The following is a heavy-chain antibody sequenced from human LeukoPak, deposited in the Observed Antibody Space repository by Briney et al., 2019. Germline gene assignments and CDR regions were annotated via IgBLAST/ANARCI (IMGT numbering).Heavy chain of an antibody. CDR3: ASVDTRTYYYDSSGYYLGY. J-gene: IGHJ4*02. V-gene: IGHV3-21*01. D-gene: IGHD3-22*01. CDR2: ISSSSSYI. CDR1: GFTFSSYS. Sequence: GGSLRLSCAASGFTFSSYSMTWVRQAPGKGLEWVSSISSSSSYIYYADSVKGRFTISRDNAKNSLYLQMNSLRAEDTAVYYCASVDTRTYYYDSSGYYLGYWGQGTLVTVSS.